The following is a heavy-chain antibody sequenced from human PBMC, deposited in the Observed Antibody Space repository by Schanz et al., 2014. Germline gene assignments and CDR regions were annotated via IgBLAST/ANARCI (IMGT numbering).Heavy chain of an antibody. CDR1: GFTFSSYA. D-gene: IGHD2-21*01. V-gene: IGHV3-33*08. CDR2: INSDGTKR. Sequence: VPLLESGGGLVQPGGSLRLSCAASGFTFSSYAMSWVRQAPGKGLEWVAFINSDGTKRFYADSVKSRFTISRDNSRNTLYLQMNSLRAEDTAVYYCARDGYSVVVISPTESFDIWGQGTMVTVSP. J-gene: IGHJ3*02. CDR3: ARDGYSVVVISPTESFDI.